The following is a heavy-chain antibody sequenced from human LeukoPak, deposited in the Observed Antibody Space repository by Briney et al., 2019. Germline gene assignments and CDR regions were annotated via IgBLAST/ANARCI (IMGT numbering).Heavy chain of an antibody. CDR2: IIPILGIA. V-gene: IGHV1-69*04. Sequence: ASVKVSCKASGGTFSSYAISWVRQAPGQGLEWMGRIIPILGIANYAQKFQGRVTITADKSTSTAYMELSSLRSEDTAVYYCAREGLYDILTDYGVDVSGQGTTVTVSS. D-gene: IGHD3-9*01. J-gene: IGHJ6*02. CDR3: AREGLYDILTDYGVDV. CDR1: GGTFSSYA.